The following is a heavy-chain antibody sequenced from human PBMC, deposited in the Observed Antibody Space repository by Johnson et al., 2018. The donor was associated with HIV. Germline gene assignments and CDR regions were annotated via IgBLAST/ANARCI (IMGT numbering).Heavy chain of an antibody. V-gene: IGHV3-30*04. J-gene: IGHJ3*01. CDR2: ISYDGSNK. Sequence: HVQLVESGGGVVQPGRSLRLSCAASGFTFSDYAMHWVRQAPGKGLEWVAVISYDGSNKYYADSVKGRFTISRDNSKNTLYLQLNSPRAEDTAVYYCARGGDGSQRGGQGTMVTVSS. D-gene: IGHD5-24*01. CDR3: ARGGDGSQR. CDR1: GFTFSDYA.